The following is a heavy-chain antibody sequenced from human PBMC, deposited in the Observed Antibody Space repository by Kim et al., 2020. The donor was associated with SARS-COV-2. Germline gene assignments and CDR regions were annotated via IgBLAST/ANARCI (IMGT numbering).Heavy chain of an antibody. J-gene: IGHJ4*02. V-gene: IGHV3-73*01. D-gene: IGHD4-17*01. Sequence: ASVKGRFTISRDDSKHTAYLQMNSLKTEDPAVYYCTSHLYGDYDNYWGQGTLVTVSS. CDR3: TSHLYGDYDNY.